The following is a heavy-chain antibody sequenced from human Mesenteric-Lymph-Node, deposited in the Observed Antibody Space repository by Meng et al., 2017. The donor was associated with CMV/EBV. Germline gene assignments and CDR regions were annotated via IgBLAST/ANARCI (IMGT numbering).Heavy chain of an antibody. Sequence: SGFPFSSYGMHWVRQAPGKGLEWVAVIWYDGSNKYYADSVKGRFTISRDNSKNTLYLQMNSLRAEDTAVYYCARDTAYYYDSSGYSHWGQGTLVTVSS. V-gene: IGHV3-33*01. D-gene: IGHD3-22*01. J-gene: IGHJ4*02. CDR2: IWYDGSNK. CDR3: ARDTAYYYDSSGYSH. CDR1: GFPFSSYG.